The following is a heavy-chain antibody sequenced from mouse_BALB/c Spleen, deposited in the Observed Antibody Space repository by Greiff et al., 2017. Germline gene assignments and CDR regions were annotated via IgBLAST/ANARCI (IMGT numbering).Heavy chain of an antibody. CDR1: GYTFTSYW. CDR3: ARKDRQLGSDY. CDR2: INPSTGYT. J-gene: IGHJ2*01. Sequence: QVQLQQSGAELAKPGASVKMSCKASGYTFTSYWMHWVKQRPGQGLEWIGYINPSTGYTEYNQKFKDKATLTADKSSSTAYMQLSSLTSEDSAVYYCARKDRQLGSDYWGQGTTLTVSS. D-gene: IGHD3-2*01. V-gene: IGHV1-7*01.